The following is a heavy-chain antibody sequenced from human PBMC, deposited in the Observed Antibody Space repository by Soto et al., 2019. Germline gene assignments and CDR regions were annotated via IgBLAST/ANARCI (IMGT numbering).Heavy chain of an antibody. D-gene: IGHD2-15*01. CDR3: ARVVTVVKSFHYWYFDL. V-gene: IGHV1-69*12. CDR1: GGTFSSYA. J-gene: IGHJ2*01. CDR2: IIPIFGTA. Sequence: QVQLVQSGAEVKKPGSSVKVSCKASGGTFSSYAISWVRQAPGQGLEWMGGIIPIFGTANYAQKFQGRVTITADESXSSXYMALSSLRSEDTAVYYCARVVTVVKSFHYWYFDLWGRGTLVTVSS.